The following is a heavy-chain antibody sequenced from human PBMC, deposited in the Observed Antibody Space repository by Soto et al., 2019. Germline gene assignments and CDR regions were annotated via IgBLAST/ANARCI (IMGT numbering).Heavy chain of an antibody. CDR3: ARHVKGATINDYYYGMDV. V-gene: IGHV4-39*01. Sequence: SETLSLTCTVSGGSISSSSYYWGWIRRPPGKGLEWIGSIYYSGSTYYNPSLKSRVTISVDTSKNQFSLKLSSVTAADTAVYYCARHVKGATINDYYYGMDVWGQGTTVTVSS. D-gene: IGHD5-12*01. J-gene: IGHJ6*02. CDR1: GGSISSSSYY. CDR2: IYYSGST.